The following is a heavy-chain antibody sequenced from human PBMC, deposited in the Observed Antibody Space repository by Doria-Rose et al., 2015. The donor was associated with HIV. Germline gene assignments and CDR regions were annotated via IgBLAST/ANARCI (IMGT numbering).Heavy chain of an antibody. D-gene: IGHD6-13*01. V-gene: IGHV2-26*01. Sequence: QITLKESGPVLVKPTETLTLTCTVSGISLSSPGMGVSWIRQPPGKALEWLANIFSDDERSYRSSLKSRLTISRGTSKRQVVLTMTYMDPVDTATYYCARIKSSRWYHKYYFDFWGQGTLVIVSA. CDR1: GISLSSPGMG. CDR2: IFSDDER. J-gene: IGHJ4*02. CDR3: ARIKSSRWYHKYYFDF.